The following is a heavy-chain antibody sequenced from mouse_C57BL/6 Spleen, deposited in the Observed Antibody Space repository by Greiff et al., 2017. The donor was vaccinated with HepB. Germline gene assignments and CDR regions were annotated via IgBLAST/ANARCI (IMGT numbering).Heavy chain of an antibody. J-gene: IGHJ4*01. Sequence: VQLQQSGAELVRPGASVKLSCKASGYTFTDYYINWVKQRPGQGLEWIARIYPGSGNTYYNEKFKGKATLTAEKSSSTAYMQLSSLTSEDSAVYFCARGDDYDGGDYWGQGTSVTVSS. CDR2: IYPGSGNT. CDR3: ARGDDYDGGDY. CDR1: GYTFTDYY. D-gene: IGHD2-4*01. V-gene: IGHV1-76*01.